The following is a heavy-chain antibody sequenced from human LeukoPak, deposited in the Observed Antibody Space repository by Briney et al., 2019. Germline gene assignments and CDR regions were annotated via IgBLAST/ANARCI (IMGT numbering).Heavy chain of an antibody. CDR2: IKQDGSEK. Sequence: GSLRLSFAASGFTFSSYWMSWVRPAPGKGLEWVANIKQDGSEKYYVDSVKGRFTISRDNAKNSLYLQMNSLRAEDTAVYYCASTRSSSWYFDYWGQGTLVTVSS. CDR1: GFTFSSYW. CDR3: ASTRSSSWYFDY. J-gene: IGHJ4*02. D-gene: IGHD6-13*01. V-gene: IGHV3-7*01.